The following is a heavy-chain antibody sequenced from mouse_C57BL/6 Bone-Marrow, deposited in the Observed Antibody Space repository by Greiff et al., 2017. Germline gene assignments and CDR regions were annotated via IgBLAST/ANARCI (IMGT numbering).Heavy chain of an antibody. J-gene: IGHJ3*01. Sequence: EVKLMESGPGLVKPSQSLSLTCSVTGYSITSGYYWNWIRQFPGNKLEWMGYISYDGSNNYNPSLKNRISITRDTSKNQFFLKLNSVTTEDTATYYCAREARSWGQGTLVTVSA. CDR1: GYSITSGYY. V-gene: IGHV3-6*01. CDR2: ISYDGSN. CDR3: AREARS.